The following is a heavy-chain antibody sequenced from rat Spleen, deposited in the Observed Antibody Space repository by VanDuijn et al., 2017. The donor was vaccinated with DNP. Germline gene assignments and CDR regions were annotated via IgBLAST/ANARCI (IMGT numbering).Heavy chain of an antibody. Sequence: QVQLKESGPGLVQPSQTLSLTCTVSGLSLTSSSFSWIRQPPGKGLEWMGVIWSNGGTRYNSVLNSRLDISKDTSESQVFLKMNSLQTEDTAIYFCARGPNYGVHVDFLDYWGQGVMVTVSS. CDR1: GLSLTSSS. CDR2: IWSNGGT. CDR3: ARGPNYGVHVDFLDY. J-gene: IGHJ2*01. V-gene: IGHV2-47*01. D-gene: IGHD1-11*01.